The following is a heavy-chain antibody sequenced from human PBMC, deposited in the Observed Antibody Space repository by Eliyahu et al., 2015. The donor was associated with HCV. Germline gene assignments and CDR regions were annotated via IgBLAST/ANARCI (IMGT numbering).Heavy chain of an antibody. Sequence: QVQLQQWGAGLLKPSETLSLTCAVYGXPFSGYYWSWIRXPPGKGLEWIGEINHSGSTNXNPSLKSRVIISVDTSKNQFSLKLSSVTAADTAVFYCARRPTYYYDSSGYYKAYYYGMDVWGQGTTVTVSS. D-gene: IGHD3-22*01. CDR1: GXPFSGYY. CDR3: ARRPTYYYDSSGYYKAYYYGMDV. V-gene: IGHV4-34*01. CDR2: INHSGST. J-gene: IGHJ6*02.